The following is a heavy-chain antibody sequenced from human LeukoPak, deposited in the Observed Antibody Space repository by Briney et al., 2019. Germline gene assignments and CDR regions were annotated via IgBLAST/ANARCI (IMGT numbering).Heavy chain of an antibody. J-gene: IGHJ4*02. CDR1: GVSITDYY. D-gene: IGHD1-26*01. CDR2: FSFSGST. CDR3: ARMYSGSSYYFDC. Sequence: PSETLSLTYSVSGVSITDYYWISVRQPPAKGLEWMGYFSFSGSTSSNPSLKSGVTIPVDTPKKQFSLRLISWAPAATPAYSFARMYSGSSYYFDCWGQGTLVTVSS. V-gene: IGHV4-59*01.